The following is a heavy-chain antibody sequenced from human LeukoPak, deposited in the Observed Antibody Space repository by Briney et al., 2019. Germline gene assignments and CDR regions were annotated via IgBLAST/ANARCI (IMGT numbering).Heavy chain of an antibody. CDR2: IKQDGSEK. CDR1: GFTFSSYW. Sequence: GGSLRLSCAASGFTFSSYWMSWVRQAPGKGLEWVANIKQDGSEKYYVDSVKGRFTISRDNAKSSLYLQMNSLRAEDTAVYYCAREATYYYDSSGYYYFDYWGQGTLVTVSS. V-gene: IGHV3-7*01. J-gene: IGHJ4*02. CDR3: AREATYYYDSSGYYYFDY. D-gene: IGHD3-22*01.